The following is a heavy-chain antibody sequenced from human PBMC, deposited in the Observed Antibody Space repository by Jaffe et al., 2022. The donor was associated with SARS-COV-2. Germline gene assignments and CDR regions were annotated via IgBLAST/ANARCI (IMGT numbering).Heavy chain of an antibody. Sequence: EVQLVESGGGLVQPGGSLRLSCAGSGFTFSTYWMHWVRQVPGKGLMWVSRISDDERSTAYADSVRGRFTISRDNAKNTLYLQMNSLTAEDTAFYYCARGRALPNNGGDCYLDQWGQGTLVTVSP. CDR2: ISDDERST. J-gene: IGHJ4*02. D-gene: IGHD2-21*02. CDR1: GFTFSTYW. CDR3: ARGRALPNNGGDCYLDQ. V-gene: IGHV3-74*01.